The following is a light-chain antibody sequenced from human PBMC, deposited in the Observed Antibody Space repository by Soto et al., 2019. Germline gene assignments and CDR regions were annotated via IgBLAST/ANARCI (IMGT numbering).Light chain of an antibody. V-gene: IGKV1-5*01. J-gene: IGKJ4*01. CDR2: DAS. Sequence: IHMTQSPSTLSASVGDRVTITCRASQSISSWLAWYQQKPGKAPKLLIYDASSLESGVPSRFSGSGSGTEFTLTISSLQPDDFATYYCQQYNSYLLTFGGGTKVDIK. CDR1: QSISSW. CDR3: QQYNSYLLT.